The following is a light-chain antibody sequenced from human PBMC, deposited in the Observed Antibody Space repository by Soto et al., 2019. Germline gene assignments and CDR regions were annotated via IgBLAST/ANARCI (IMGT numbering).Light chain of an antibody. CDR3: KQYVSSPVT. CDR1: QSVSSAY. CDR2: VTS. J-gene: IGKJ2*01. Sequence: EIVLTQSPGTLSLSPGERATLSCRASQSVSSAYLAWYQQKPGQAPRLLIYVTSTRAAGIPDRFSGVGSGPDFILTINRLEPEDFAVYYCKQYVSSPVTFGQGTKLEIK. V-gene: IGKV3-20*01.